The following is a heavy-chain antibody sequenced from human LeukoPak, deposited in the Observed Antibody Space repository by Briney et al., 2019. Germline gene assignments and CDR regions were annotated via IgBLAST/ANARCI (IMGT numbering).Heavy chain of an antibody. V-gene: IGHV1-46*01. CDR1: GYTFTLHH. J-gene: IGHJ4*02. Sequence: GASVNPSSTASGYTFTLHHINWARQAAGQGLEWMGVINPSDGSATYAQNFKGRVKMTGDTSTTTVYMELISLRSEDTAVYYCARDSVLGGRGSYGYGPLDHWGQGTLVTVSS. CDR3: ARDSVLGGRGSYGYGPLDH. D-gene: IGHD5-18*01. CDR2: INPSDGSA.